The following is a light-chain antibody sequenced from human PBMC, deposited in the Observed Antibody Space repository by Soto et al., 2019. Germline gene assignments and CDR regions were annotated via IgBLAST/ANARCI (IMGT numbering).Light chain of an antibody. V-gene: IGLV2-14*01. Sequence: QSVLTQPASVSGSPGQSITISCTGTSSDVGGYNYVSWYQQHPGKATKLMIYDVSNRPSGVSNRFSGSKSGNTASRTISGLQAEDEADYYCSSYTSSSTVVFGGGTKLTVL. CDR1: SSDVGGYNY. J-gene: IGLJ2*01. CDR3: SSYTSSSTVV. CDR2: DVS.